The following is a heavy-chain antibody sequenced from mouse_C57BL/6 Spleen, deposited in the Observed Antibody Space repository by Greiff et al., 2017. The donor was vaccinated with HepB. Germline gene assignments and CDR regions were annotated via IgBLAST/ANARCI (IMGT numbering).Heavy chain of an antibody. D-gene: IGHD2-5*01. CDR3: ARSSNYVFYAMDY. CDR2: IYPGDGDT. V-gene: IGHV1-82*01. J-gene: IGHJ4*01. CDR1: GYAFSSSW. Sequence: VKVVESGPALVKPGASVKISCKASGYAFSSSWMNWVKQRPGKGLEWIGRIYPGDGDTNYNGKFKGKATLTADKSSSTAYMQLSSLTSEDSAVYFCARSSNYVFYAMDYWGQGTSVTVSS.